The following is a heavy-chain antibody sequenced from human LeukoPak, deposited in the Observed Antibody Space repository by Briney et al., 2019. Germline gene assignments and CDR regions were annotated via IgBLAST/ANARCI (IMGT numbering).Heavy chain of an antibody. CDR2: ISGSGGST. J-gene: IGHJ1*01. Sequence: GGSLRLSCAASGFTFSSYAMSWVRQAPGKGLEWVSAISGSGGSTYYADSVKGRFTISRDNSKNTLYLQMNSLRAEDTAAYYCAKPQGPHIVVVTAIPPEYFQHWGQGTLVTVSS. CDR1: GFTFSSYA. D-gene: IGHD2-21*02. V-gene: IGHV3-23*01. CDR3: AKPQGPHIVVVTAIPPEYFQH.